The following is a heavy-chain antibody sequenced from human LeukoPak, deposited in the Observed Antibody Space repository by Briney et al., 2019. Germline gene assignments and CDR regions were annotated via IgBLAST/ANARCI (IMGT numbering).Heavy chain of an antibody. CDR1: GFTFSSYS. CDR2: ISSSSSYI. J-gene: IGHJ5*02. D-gene: IGHD5-12*01. Sequence: PGGSLRLSCAASGFTFSSYSMNWVRQAPGKGLEWVSSISSSSSYIYYADSVKGRFTISRDNAKNSLYLQMNSLRAEDTAVYYCARDRPWGSGYDYGWFDPWGQGTLVTVSS. CDR3: ARDRPWGSGYDYGWFDP. V-gene: IGHV3-21*01.